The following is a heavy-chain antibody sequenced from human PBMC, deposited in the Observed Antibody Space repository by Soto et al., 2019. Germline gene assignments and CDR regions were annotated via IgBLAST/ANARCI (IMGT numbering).Heavy chain of an antibody. Sequence: GASVKVSCKASGGTFSSYAISWVRQAPGQGLEWMGGIIPIFGTANYAQKFQGRVTITADESTSTAYMELSSLRSEDTAVYYCARWRAYDSSGLYFDYWGQGTLGTVSS. CDR2: IIPIFGTA. D-gene: IGHD3-22*01. CDR1: GGTFSSYA. J-gene: IGHJ4*02. CDR3: ARWRAYDSSGLYFDY. V-gene: IGHV1-69*13.